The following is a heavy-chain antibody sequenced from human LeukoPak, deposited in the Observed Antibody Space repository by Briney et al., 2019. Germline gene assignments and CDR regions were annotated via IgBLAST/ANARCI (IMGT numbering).Heavy chain of an antibody. V-gene: IGHV1-18*01. J-gene: IGHJ4*02. CDR3: ARTSTVTIPNFDL. D-gene: IGHD4-17*01. CDR2: ISPYNGNT. CDR1: GYTFTIYG. Sequence: ASVKVSFKASGYTFTIYGINWVRQAPGQGLEWMGWISPYNGNTNYAQKFQGRVTLTTDTSTSTAYMELRSLRSDDTALYFCARTSTVTIPNFDLWGQGTLVTVSS.